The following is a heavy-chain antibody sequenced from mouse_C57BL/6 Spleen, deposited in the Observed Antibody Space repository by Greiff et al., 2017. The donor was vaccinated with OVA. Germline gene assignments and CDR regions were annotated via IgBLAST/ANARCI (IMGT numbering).Heavy chain of an antibody. CDR1: GFTFSDYG. J-gene: IGHJ4*01. V-gene: IGHV5-17*01. CDR2: ISSGSSTI. CDR3: ARGNYYEAMDY. Sequence: EVHLVESGGGLVKPGGSLKLSCAASGFTFSDYGMHWVRQAPEKGLEWVAYISSGSSTIYYADTVKGRFTISSDNAKNTLFLQMTSLRSEDTAMYYCARGNYYEAMDYGGQGTSVTVSS. D-gene: IGHD1-1*01.